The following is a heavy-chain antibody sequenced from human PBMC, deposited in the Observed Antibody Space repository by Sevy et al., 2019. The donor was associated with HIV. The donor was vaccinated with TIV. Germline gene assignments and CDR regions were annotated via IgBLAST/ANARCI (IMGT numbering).Heavy chain of an antibody. CDR3: ARGREPVASSSPYYYYYGMDV. CDR2: ISSSGSTI. J-gene: IGHJ6*02. D-gene: IGHD6-6*01. Sequence: GGSLRLSCAASGFTFSSYEMNWVRQAPGKGLEWVSYISSSGSTIYYADSVKGRFTIPRDNAKNSLYLQMNSLRAEDTAVYYCARGREPVASSSPYYYYYGMDVWGQGTTVTVSS. V-gene: IGHV3-48*03. CDR1: GFTFSSYE.